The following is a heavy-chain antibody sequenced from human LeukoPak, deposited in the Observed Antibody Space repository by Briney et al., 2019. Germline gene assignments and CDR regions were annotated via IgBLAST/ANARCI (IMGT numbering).Heavy chain of an antibody. V-gene: IGHV3-48*01. Sequence: GGSLRLSCIASGFTFSSYSMNWVPQAPGKGLEWVSYISSSSSTIYYADSVKGRFTISRDNAKNSLYLQMNSLRAEDTAVYYCARDYYGSSGSNAFDIWGQGTMVTVSS. D-gene: IGHD3-22*01. J-gene: IGHJ3*02. CDR3: ARDYYGSSGSNAFDI. CDR2: ISSSSSTI. CDR1: GFTFSSYS.